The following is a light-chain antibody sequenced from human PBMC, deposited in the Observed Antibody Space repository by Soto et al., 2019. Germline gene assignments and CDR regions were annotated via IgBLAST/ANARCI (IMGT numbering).Light chain of an antibody. Sequence: DIQMTQSPSSLSASVGDRVTITCRASQSISSYLNWYQQKPGKAPKLLIYAASSLQSGVPSRFSGSTSGTDFTLTISSLQPEDVATYYCQQSYSTPYTFGQGTKLEIK. CDR1: QSISSY. CDR2: AAS. J-gene: IGKJ2*01. V-gene: IGKV1-39*01. CDR3: QQSYSTPYT.